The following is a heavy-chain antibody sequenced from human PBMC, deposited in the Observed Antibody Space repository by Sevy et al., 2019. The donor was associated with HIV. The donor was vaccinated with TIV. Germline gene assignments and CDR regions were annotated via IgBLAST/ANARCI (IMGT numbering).Heavy chain of an antibody. J-gene: IGHJ4*02. D-gene: IGHD3-3*01. CDR1: GDSVSTNSAV. CDR3: ARAGATIFGIVTMSFDV. V-gene: IGHV6-1*01. CDR2: TYYRSKWYN. Sequence: TLSLTCAISGDSVSTNSAVWNWIPQSPSRGLEWLGRTYYRSKWYNDYSVSLKGRLTITPDTSKNQFSLHLKSVTADDTAVYFCARAGATIFGIVTMSFDVWGQGTLVTVSS.